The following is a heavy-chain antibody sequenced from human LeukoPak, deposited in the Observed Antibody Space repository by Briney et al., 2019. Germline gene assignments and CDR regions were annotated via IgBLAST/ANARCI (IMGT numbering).Heavy chain of an antibody. CDR3: ARGGYYGSGNDFRFDP. CDR2: ISGSGGNT. Sequence: GGTLRLSCAASGFTFSSYAMRWVRQAPGKGLEWVSAISGSGGNTYYADSVKGRFTISRDNSKNTLSLQMNSLRAEDTAVYYCARGGYYGSGNDFRFDPWGQGTLVTVSS. D-gene: IGHD3-10*01. V-gene: IGHV3-23*01. CDR1: GFTFSSYA. J-gene: IGHJ5*02.